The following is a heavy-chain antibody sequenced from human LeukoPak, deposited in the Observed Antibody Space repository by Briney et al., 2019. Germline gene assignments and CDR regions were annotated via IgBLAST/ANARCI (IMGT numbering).Heavy chain of an antibody. D-gene: IGHD6-19*01. V-gene: IGHV4-59*08. J-gene: IGHJ4*02. CDR1: GGSISSYY. CDR3: ASTSGDQYSSGWYYFDY. Sequence: PSETLSLTCTVSGGSISSYYWSWIRQPPGKGLEWIGYIYYSGSTNYNPSLKSRVTISVDTSKNQFSLKLSSVTAADTAVYYCASTSGDQYSSGWYYFDYWGQGTLVTVSS. CDR2: IYYSGST.